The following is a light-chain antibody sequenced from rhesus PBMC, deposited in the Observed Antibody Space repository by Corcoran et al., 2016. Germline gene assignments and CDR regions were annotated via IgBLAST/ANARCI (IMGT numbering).Light chain of an antibody. Sequence: DIQMTQSPSSLSASVGDRVTITCRASQGITNDLAWYQQKPGETPKLLIYEASSLQSGIPSRVSGSGSGTDFTLPISSLQSEDFATYYCQPYYSAPWTFGQGTKVEIK. J-gene: IGKJ1*01. CDR3: QPYYSAPWT. V-gene: IGKV1-21*01. CDR2: EAS. CDR1: QGITND.